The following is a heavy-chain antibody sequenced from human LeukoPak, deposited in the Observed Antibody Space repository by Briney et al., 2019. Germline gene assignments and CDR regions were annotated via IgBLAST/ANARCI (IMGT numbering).Heavy chain of an antibody. Sequence: GGSLRLSCAAPGFTFSNYGMARVRQAPGKGLEWVSTIAVVGGNTHYADSVEGRFTISRQDSNNALHLQLNSLRAEDTAIYYCARDCCSGGGPLDIWGQGTLVTVSS. V-gene: IGHV3-23*01. D-gene: IGHD2-15*01. CDR1: GFTFSNYG. J-gene: IGHJ4*02. CDR2: IAVVGGNT. CDR3: ARDCCSGGGPLDI.